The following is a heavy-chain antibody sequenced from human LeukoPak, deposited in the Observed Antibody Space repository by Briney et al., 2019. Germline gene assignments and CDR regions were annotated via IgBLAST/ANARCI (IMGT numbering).Heavy chain of an antibody. CDR2: MSYDGSNK. CDR3: ARVGRGYSFKVYYFDY. V-gene: IGHV3-30*04. CDR1: GFTLSSYA. D-gene: IGHD5-18*01. J-gene: IGHJ4*02. Sequence: GRSLRLSCAASGFTLSSYAMHWVRQAPGKGLEWVSVMSYDGSNKYYADSVKGRFTISRDNSKNTLFLQMNSLRAEDTAVYFCARVGRGYSFKVYYFDYWGQGTLVTVSS.